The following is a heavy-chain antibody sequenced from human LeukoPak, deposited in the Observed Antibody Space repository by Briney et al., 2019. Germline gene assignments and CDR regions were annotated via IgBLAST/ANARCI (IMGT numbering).Heavy chain of an antibody. D-gene: IGHD2-2*01. CDR1: GGSFSGYS. Sequence: PSETLSLTCAVYGGSFSGYSWNWIRQPPVKGLEWIGEINHSGGTNYNPSLKSRVTMSVDTCKNQFSLKLSSVTAADTAVYYCARVNPKRYCSSTSCYLTFDYWGQGTLVTVSS. J-gene: IGHJ4*02. CDR3: ARVNPKRYCSSTSCYLTFDY. V-gene: IGHV4-34*01. CDR2: INHSGGT.